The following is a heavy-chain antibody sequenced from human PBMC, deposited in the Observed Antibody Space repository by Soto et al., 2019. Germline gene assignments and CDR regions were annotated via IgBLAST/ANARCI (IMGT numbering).Heavy chain of an antibody. CDR2: IYYSGST. Sequence: SETLSLTCTVSGGSISSSSYYWGWIRQPPGKGLEWIGSIYYSGSTYYNPSLKSRVTISVDTSKNQFSLKLSSVTAADTAVYYCARTLMTTVTTYQYWGQGTLVTVSS. V-gene: IGHV4-39*01. D-gene: IGHD4-4*01. CDR1: GGSISSSSYY. CDR3: ARTLMTTVTTYQY. J-gene: IGHJ4*02.